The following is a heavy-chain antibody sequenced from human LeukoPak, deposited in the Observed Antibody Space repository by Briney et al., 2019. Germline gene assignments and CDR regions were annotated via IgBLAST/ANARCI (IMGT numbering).Heavy chain of an antibody. CDR1: GFTFSSYA. CDR2: ISYDGSNK. Sequence: PGRSLRLSCAASGFTFSSYAMHWVRQAPGKGLEWVAVISYDGSNKYYADSVKGRFTISRDNAKNSLYLQMNSLRAEDTAVYYCARDSKWLVRGAFDYWGQGALVTVSS. CDR3: ARDSKWLVRGAFDY. V-gene: IGHV3-30-3*01. D-gene: IGHD6-19*01. J-gene: IGHJ4*02.